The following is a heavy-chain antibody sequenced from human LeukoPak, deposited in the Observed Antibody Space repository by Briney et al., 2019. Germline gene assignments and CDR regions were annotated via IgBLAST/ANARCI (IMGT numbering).Heavy chain of an antibody. CDR1: GGSISSYY. CDR2: IYTSGST. Sequence: PSETLSLTCTVSGGSISSYYWSWLRQPAGKGLEWIGRIYTSGSTNYNPSLKSRVTMSVDTSKNQFSLKLSSVTAADTAVYYCARGRQITIFGVVTRGDYFDYWGQGTLVTVSS. V-gene: IGHV4-4*07. D-gene: IGHD3-3*01. J-gene: IGHJ4*02. CDR3: ARGRQITIFGVVTRGDYFDY.